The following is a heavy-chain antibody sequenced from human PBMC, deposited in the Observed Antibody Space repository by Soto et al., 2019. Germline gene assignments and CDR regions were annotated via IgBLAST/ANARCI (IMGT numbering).Heavy chain of an antibody. J-gene: IGHJ4*02. Sequence: GGSLSLSCAASGFSFSTYTMSWVRRAPGKGLEWVSAISGSGGSPSYADSVQGRFTISRDNPKKTLYLQMNSLRAEDTAVYYCAKARCTTSNCYVPDYWGQGTLVTV. CDR2: ISGSGGSP. D-gene: IGHD2-8*01. V-gene: IGHV3-23*01. CDR1: GFSFSTYT. CDR3: AKARCTTSNCYVPDY.